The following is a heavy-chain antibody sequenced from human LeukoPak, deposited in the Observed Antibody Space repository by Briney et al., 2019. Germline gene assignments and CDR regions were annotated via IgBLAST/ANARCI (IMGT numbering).Heavy chain of an antibody. CDR2: IYHSGNT. J-gene: IGHJ4*02. CDR1: GYSISSGYY. D-gene: IGHD4-23*01. Sequence: KPSETLSLTCSVSGYSISSGYYWGWIRQPPGKGLEWIGSIYHSGNTLYNPSLKSRVTISVDTSKNQFSLKLRSVTAADTAVYYCGRVGAAHPSDYGGYYYFDYWGQGNLVTVSS. CDR3: GRVGAAHPSDYGGYYYFDY. V-gene: IGHV4-38-2*02.